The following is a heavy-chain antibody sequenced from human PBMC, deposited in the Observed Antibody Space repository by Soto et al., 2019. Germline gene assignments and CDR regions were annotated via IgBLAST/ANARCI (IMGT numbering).Heavy chain of an antibody. CDR1: GFTFSCYG. Sequence: GGSLRLSSAASGFTFSCYGMHWFRQAPGKGLEWVAVISYDGSNKYYADSVKGRFTISRDNSKNTLYLQMNSLRAEDTAVYYCAKAPWLRFLDYGDYPSFDYWGQGTLVTVSS. CDR3: AKAPWLRFLDYGDYPSFDY. D-gene: IGHD4-17*01. V-gene: IGHV3-30*18. J-gene: IGHJ4*02. CDR2: ISYDGSNK.